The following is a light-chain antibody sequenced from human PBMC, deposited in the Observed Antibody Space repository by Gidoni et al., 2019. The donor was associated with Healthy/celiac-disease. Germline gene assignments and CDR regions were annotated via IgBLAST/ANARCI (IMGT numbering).Light chain of an antibody. CDR2: KDS. CDR1: ALPKQY. CDR3: QSADSSPV. V-gene: IGLV3-25*02. J-gene: IGLJ2*01. Sequence: SYELTQPPSVPVSPGQTARITCSGDALPKQYAYWYQQKPGQAPVLVIYKDSERPSGIPARFSGSSSGTTVTLTISGVQAEDEADYYCQSADSSPVFGGGTKLTVL.